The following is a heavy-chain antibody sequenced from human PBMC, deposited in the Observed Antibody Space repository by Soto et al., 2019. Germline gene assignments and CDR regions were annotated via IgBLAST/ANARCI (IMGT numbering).Heavy chain of an antibody. CDR1: GFPFSSYA. CDR2: ISVSGGST. D-gene: IGHD3-22*01. Sequence: GGSLRLSCAASGFPFSSYAMSLVRQSPGKGLEWVSSISVSGGSTYYADSVKGRFTISRDNSKNTLYLQMNSLRAEDTAVYYCAREITYYYDSSGYTFDYWGQGTLVTVSS. J-gene: IGHJ4*02. CDR3: AREITYYYDSSGYTFDY. V-gene: IGHV3-23*01.